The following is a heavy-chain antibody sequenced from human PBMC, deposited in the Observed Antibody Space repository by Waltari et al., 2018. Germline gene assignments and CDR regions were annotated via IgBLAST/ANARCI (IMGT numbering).Heavy chain of an antibody. J-gene: IGHJ4*02. D-gene: IGHD2-15*01. Sequence: QLQLQASGPGLVKASETLSLTCTVSGDSISSSSYYWGWVRQPPGKGLEWIGNMYYSGRPAYTPSLKSRVTISGDTSKSQFSLKLSSVTAADTSMYYCVRHARTTSGGKHFDHWGQGMLVTVSP. CDR3: VRHARTTSGGKHFDH. CDR2: MYYSGRP. CDR1: GDSISSSSYY. V-gene: IGHV4-39*01.